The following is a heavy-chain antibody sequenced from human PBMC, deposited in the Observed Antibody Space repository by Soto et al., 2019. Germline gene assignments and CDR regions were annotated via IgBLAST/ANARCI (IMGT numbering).Heavy chain of an antibody. J-gene: IGHJ6*02. CDR3: ATEEYYGDYRRYYGMDV. V-gene: IGHV4-39*01. Sequence: SETMSLTCAVSGGSMSSSGYYGGWIRQPPGKGLEWIGSIYYSGSTYYNPSLKSRVTISVDTSKNQFSLKLSSVTAADTAVYYCATEEYYGDYRRYYGMDVWGQGTTVTVSS. D-gene: IGHD4-17*01. CDR1: GGSMSSSGYY. CDR2: IYYSGST.